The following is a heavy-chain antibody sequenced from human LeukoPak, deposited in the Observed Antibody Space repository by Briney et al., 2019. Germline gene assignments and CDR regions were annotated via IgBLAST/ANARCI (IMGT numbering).Heavy chain of an antibody. CDR1: GGSISSYY. CDR2: IYYSGST. J-gene: IGHJ3*02. Sequence: SETLSLTCTVSGGSISSYYWSWLRQPPGKGLEWIGYIYYSGSTNYNPSLKSRVTISVDTSKNQFSLKLSSVTAADTAVYYCARDETEYDYVWGSYRPHAFDIWGQGTMVTVSS. V-gene: IGHV4-59*01. D-gene: IGHD3-16*02. CDR3: ARDETEYDYVWGSYRPHAFDI.